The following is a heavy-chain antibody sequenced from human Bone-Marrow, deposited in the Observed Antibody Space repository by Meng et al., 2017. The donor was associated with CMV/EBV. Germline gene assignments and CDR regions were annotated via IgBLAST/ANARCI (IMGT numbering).Heavy chain of an antibody. CDR2: ISSSGSTI. CDR1: GFTFSDYY. Sequence: GESLKISCAASGFTFSDYYMSWIRQAPGKGLEWVSYISSSGSTIYYADSVKGRFTISRDNAKNSLYLQMNSLRAEDTAVYYCARVGRGAVGARGEYYFDYWGQGTLVTVSS. CDR3: ARVGRGAVGARGEYYFDY. V-gene: IGHV3-11*01. J-gene: IGHJ4*02. D-gene: IGHD1-26*01.